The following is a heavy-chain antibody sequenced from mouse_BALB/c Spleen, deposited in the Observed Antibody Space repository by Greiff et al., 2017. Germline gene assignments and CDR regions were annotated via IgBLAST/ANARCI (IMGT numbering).Heavy chain of an antibody. CDR3: ARQEYGNYPYYAMDY. CDR1: GFTFSSYG. J-gene: IGHJ4*01. V-gene: IGHV5-6*01. CDR2: ISSGGSYT. Sequence: EVKLVESGGDLVKPGGSLKLSCAASGFTFSSYGMSWVRQTPDKRLEWVATISSGGSYTYYPDSVKGRFTISRDNAKNTLYLQMSSLKSEDTAMYYCARQEYGNYPYYAMDYWGQGTSVTVSS. D-gene: IGHD2-1*01.